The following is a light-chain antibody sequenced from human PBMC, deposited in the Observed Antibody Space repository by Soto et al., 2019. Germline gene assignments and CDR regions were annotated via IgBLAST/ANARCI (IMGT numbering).Light chain of an antibody. V-gene: IGLV2-11*01. Sequence: QSALTQPRSVSGSPGQSVTISCTGTSSDVGGYNYVSWYQQHPGKAPKLMIYDVSKRPSGVPDRFSGSKSGNTASLTISGLQAEDEADYYCCSYAGSYTFGVFGGGTKGPS. CDR3: CSYAGSYTFGV. CDR1: SSDVGGYNY. J-gene: IGLJ3*02. CDR2: DVS.